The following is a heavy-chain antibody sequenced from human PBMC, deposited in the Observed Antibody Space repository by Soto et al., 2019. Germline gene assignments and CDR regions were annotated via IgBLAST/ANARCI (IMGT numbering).Heavy chain of an antibody. V-gene: IGHV1-69*01. D-gene: IGHD2-21*01. CDR1: GGGFQNHA. Sequence: QGELVQSGAAAKDPRVPGKVFLQASGGGFQNHAIRWVRPGPGPGVAWIGGTIPMFPSTNYAQKFHGSLTSTADESTTTAYMELSSLRSEDTAVYFCARSVVIGTLDLEALGYWGQGNVVTVYS. CDR2: TIPMFPST. J-gene: IGHJ4*02. CDR3: ARSVVIGTLDLEALGY.